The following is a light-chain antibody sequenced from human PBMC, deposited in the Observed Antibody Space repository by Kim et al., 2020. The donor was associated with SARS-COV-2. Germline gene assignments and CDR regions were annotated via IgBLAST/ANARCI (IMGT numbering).Light chain of an antibody. Sequence: KVMTQFPATLSLSPGQRVTLSCRASQSVGTKLAWYQQKPGQSPRLLIYGASTGATGIPGRFSGSGSGPQFTLTINTLQSEDFAIYYCQHYDDSWAVGQGTKVDIK. CDR3: QHYDDSWA. CDR1: QSVGTK. V-gene: IGKV3-15*01. J-gene: IGKJ1*01. CDR2: GAS.